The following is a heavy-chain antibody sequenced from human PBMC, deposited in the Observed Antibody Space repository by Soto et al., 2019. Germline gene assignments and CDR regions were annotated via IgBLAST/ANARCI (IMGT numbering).Heavy chain of an antibody. Sequence: GGSLRLSCEASGFTFSKYWMGWIRQAPGKGLEWVANIRQDGSQKYLVDSVTGRFTISRDNAKNSLYLHMNGLGTEDTAVYYCVRDGGSGWHFDSWGQGTLVTVSS. CDR1: GFTFSKYW. D-gene: IGHD6-19*01. V-gene: IGHV3-7*01. CDR3: VRDGGSGWHFDS. J-gene: IGHJ4*02. CDR2: IRQDGSQK.